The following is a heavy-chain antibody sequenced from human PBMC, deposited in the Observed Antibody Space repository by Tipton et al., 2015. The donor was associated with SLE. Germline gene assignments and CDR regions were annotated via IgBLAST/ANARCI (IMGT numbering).Heavy chain of an antibody. J-gene: IGHJ4*02. D-gene: IGHD1-7*01. CDR2: INHSGST. V-gene: IGHV4-34*01. Sequence: TLSLTCTVSGGSISSHYWSWIRQPPGKGLEWIGEINHSGSTNYNPSLKSRVTISVDTSKNQFSLKLSSVTAADTAVYYCARGWDYLDQAGIDYWGQGTLVTVSS. CDR1: GGSISSHY. CDR3: ARGWDYLDQAGIDY.